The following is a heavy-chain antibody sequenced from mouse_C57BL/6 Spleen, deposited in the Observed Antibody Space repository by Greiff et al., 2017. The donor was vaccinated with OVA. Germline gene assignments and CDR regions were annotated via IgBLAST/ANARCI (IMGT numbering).Heavy chain of an antibody. V-gene: IGHV3-6*01. D-gene: IGHD1-1*01. Sequence: DVKLQESGPGLVKPSQSLSLTCSVTGYSITSGYYWNWIRQFPGNKLEWMGYISYDGSNNYNPSLKNRISITRDTSKNQFFLKLNSVTTEDTATYYCARRLLRSYWYFDVWGTGTTVTVSS. CDR3: ARRLLRSYWYFDV. CDR2: ISYDGSN. CDR1: GYSITSGYY. J-gene: IGHJ1*03.